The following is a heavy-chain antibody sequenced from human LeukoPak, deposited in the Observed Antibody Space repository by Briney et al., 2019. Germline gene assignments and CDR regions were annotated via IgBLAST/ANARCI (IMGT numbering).Heavy chain of an antibody. CDR2: IYHSGST. D-gene: IGHD6-13*01. CDR1: GYSISSGYY. CDR3: ASLAAAAPGGY. J-gene: IGHJ4*02. V-gene: IGHV4-38-2*02. Sequence: PSETLSLTCTVSGYSISSGYYWGWIRQPPGKGLEWIGSIYHSGSTYYNPSLKSRVTISVGTSKNQFSLKLGSVTAADTAVYYCASLAAAAPGGYWGQGTLVTVSS.